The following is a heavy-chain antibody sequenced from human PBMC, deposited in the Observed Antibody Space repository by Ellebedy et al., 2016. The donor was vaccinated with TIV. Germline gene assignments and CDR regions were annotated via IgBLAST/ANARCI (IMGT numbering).Heavy chain of an antibody. V-gene: IGHV1-46*01. J-gene: IGHJ6*02. CDR2: INPSGGST. D-gene: IGHD3-10*01. Sequence: ASVKVSCKASGYTFTSYYMHWVRQAPGQGLEWMGIINPSGGSTSYAQKFQGRVTMTRDTSTSTVYMELRSLRSEDTAVYYCAREVRGVIIGEDWDYYYGMDVWGQGTTVTVSS. CDR3: AREVRGVIIGEDWDYYYGMDV. CDR1: GYTFTSYY.